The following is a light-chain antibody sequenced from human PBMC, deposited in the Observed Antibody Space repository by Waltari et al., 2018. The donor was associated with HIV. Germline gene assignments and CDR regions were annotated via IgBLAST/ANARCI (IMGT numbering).Light chain of an antibody. V-gene: IGLV10-54*01. CDR3: SAWDSSLSVWV. J-gene: IGLJ3*02. Sequence: QAGLTQPPSVSKDLRQTATLTCTGKSNNVGNKEAAWIKQHQGHPPKLLSYRNNNRPSGISGRLSASRSGNTASLTITGLQPEDEADYYCSAWDSSLSVWVFGGGTKLTVL. CDR2: RNN. CDR1: SNNVGNKE.